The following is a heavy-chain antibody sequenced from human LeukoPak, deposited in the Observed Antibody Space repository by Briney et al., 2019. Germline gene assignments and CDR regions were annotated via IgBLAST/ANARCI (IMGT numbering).Heavy chain of an antibody. CDR2: IIPVFGTA. V-gene: IGHV1-69*01. D-gene: IGHD3-3*01. CDR1: GGTFSSYA. CDR3: ARGSNYDFWSGRTYYYYGMDV. J-gene: IGHJ6*02. Sequence: SVKVSCKASGGTFSSYAISWVRQAPGQGLEWMGGIIPVFGTANYAQKFQGRVTITADESTSTAYMELSSLRSEDTAVYYCARGSNYDFWSGRTYYYYGMDVWGQGTTVTVSS.